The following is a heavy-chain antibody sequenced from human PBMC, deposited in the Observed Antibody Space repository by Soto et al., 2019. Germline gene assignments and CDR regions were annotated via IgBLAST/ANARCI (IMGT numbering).Heavy chain of an antibody. D-gene: IGHD3-10*01. CDR2: IYYSGST. CDR3: ARGAYGSGSYGLYYFDY. CDR1: VVSISSGCYY. Sequence: TLSLTVIVPVVSISSGCYYWSRIRQNPGKTLEWIGYIYYSGSTYYNPSLKSRVTISVDTSKNQFSLKLSSVTAADTAVYYCARGAYGSGSYGLYYFDYWGQGTLVTVSS. V-gene: IGHV4-31*03. J-gene: IGHJ4*02.